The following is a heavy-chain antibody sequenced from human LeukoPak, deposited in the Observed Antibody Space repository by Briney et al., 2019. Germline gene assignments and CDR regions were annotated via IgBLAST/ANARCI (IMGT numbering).Heavy chain of an antibody. D-gene: IGHD3-3*01. Sequence: SETLSLTCTVSGGSISSGSYYWSWIRQPAGKGLEWIGRIYTGGSTNYNPSLKSRVTISVETSKKHVSLKLSSVTAADTAVHSCARERDDFWSGYYPNDYWGQGTLVTVSS. CDR3: ARERDDFWSGYYPNDY. J-gene: IGHJ4*02. V-gene: IGHV4-61*02. CDR1: GGSISSGSYY. CDR2: IYTGGST.